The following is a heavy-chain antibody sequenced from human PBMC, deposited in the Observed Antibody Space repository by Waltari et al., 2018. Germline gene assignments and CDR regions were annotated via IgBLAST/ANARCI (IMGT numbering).Heavy chain of an antibody. V-gene: IGHV1-69*01. Sequence: QVQLVQSGAEVKKPGSSVKVACKDSGGTFSSYDISWVRQAPGQGLEWMGGIIPIFGTANYAQKFQGRVTITADESTSTAYMELSSLRSEDTAVYYCARVKSGYDPPIFDYCGQGTLVTVSS. CDR1: GGTFSSYD. CDR3: ARVKSGYDPPIFDY. CDR2: IIPIFGTA. J-gene: IGHJ4*02. D-gene: IGHD5-12*01.